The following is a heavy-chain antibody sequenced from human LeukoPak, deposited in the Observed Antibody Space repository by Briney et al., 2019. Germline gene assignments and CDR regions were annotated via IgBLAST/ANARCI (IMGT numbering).Heavy chain of an antibody. CDR3: ARQPDYYYYMDV. CDR1: GFSITSYY. CDR2: VYHSGST. V-gene: IGHV4-59*08. Sequence: SETLSLTCTVSGFSITSYYWSWIRQPPGKGLEWIGYVYHSGSTSYNPSLKSRVTISVDTSKNQFSLKLSSVTAADTAVYYCARQPDYYYYMDVWGKGTTVTISS. J-gene: IGHJ6*03.